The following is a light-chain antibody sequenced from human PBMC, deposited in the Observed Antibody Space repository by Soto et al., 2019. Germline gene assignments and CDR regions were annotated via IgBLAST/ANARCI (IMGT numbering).Light chain of an antibody. CDR2: GAS. CDR1: QSVSTN. J-gene: IGKJ1*01. Sequence: EVLMTQSPATLSVSPGERVTLSCRASQSVSTNLAWYQQKPGQSPRLLIYGASTRATDVPARFRGGGSETEFTFTISSLQAEDFAVYYCQHYNNWLTWTFGQGTKVEIK. CDR3: QHYNNWLTWT. V-gene: IGKV3-15*01.